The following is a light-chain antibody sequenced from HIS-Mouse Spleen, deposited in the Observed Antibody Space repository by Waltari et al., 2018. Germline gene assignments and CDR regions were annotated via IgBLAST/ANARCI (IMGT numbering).Light chain of an antibody. Sequence: SYELTQPPSVSLSPGQTASITCSGDALPKKYAYWYQQKSGQATVLVIYEDSKRPSGIPERFSGSSSGTMATLTISGAQVEDEADYYCYSTDSSGNHRVFGGGTKLTVL. CDR3: YSTDSSGNHRV. V-gene: IGLV3-10*01. CDR2: EDS. CDR1: ALPKKY. J-gene: IGLJ2*01.